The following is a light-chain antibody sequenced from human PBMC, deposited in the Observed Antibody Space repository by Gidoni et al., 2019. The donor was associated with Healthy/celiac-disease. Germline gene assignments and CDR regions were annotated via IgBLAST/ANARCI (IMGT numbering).Light chain of an antibody. CDR3: SSYTSSNTLEV. CDR2: DVN. CDR1: SSDIGGYNY. J-gene: IGLJ1*01. V-gene: IGLV2-14*01. Sequence: QSALTQPASVSGSPGLSITLSCTGTSSDIGGYNYVSWYQQHPGKAPKFMIFDVNNRPSGVSNRFSGSKSGNTASLTISGLQPEDEADYYCSSYTSSNTLEVFGTGTKVTVL.